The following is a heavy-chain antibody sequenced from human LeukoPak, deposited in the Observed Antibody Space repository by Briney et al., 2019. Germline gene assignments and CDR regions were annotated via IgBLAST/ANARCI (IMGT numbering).Heavy chain of an antibody. V-gene: IGHV1-2*02. CDR2: INSDSGAT. CDR3: AAATTGTTFFDH. D-gene: IGHD1-1*01. Sequence: ASVKVSCKASGYTFSGYYMFWVRQAPGQGLEWMGWINSDSGATNYAQKFQGRVTMTRDTSISTAYMELSSLRSDDTGVYYCAAATTGTTFFDHWGQGTLVTVSS. CDR1: GYTFSGYY. J-gene: IGHJ4*02.